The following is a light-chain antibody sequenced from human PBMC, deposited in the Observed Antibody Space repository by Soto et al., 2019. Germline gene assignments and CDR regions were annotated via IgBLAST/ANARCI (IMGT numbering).Light chain of an antibody. J-gene: IGKJ4*01. CDR1: QSVSGN. V-gene: IGKV3-15*01. Sequence: EVVLTQVPSTLSVSPGEGVTLSCRTSQSVSGNLAWSQQRPGQGPRLLIYGTSTRAAGVPARFSGSGSGTEFSLTISSLQSEDFAVYYCQEYNHWHPVTFGGGTKVDIK. CDR3: QEYNHWHPVT. CDR2: GTS.